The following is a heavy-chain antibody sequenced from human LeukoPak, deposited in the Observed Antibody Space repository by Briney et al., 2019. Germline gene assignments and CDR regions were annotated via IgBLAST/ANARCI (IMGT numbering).Heavy chain of an antibody. J-gene: IGHJ3*02. V-gene: IGHV1-69*05. CDR1: GGTFSSYA. CDR3: ARGDLGYCSSTSCVGGNAFDI. CDR2: IIPIFGTA. D-gene: IGHD2-2*01. Sequence: ASVKVSCKASGGTFSSYAISWVRQAPGQGLEWMGGIIPIFGTANYAQKFQGRVTITTDESTSTAYMELSSLRSEDTAVYYCARGDLGYCSSTSCVGGNAFDIWGQGTMVTVSS.